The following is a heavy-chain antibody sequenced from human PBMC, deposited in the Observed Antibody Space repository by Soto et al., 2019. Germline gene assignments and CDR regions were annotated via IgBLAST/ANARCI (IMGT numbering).Heavy chain of an antibody. CDR2: IIPILGIA. D-gene: IGHD4-17*01. J-gene: IGHJ6*02. V-gene: IGHV1-69*08. CDR1: GGTFSSYT. Sequence: QVQLVQSGAEVKKPGSSVKVSCKASGGTFSSYTISWVRQAPGQGLEWMGRIIPILGIANYAQKFQGRVTITADKSTSTAYRELSSLRSEDTAVYYCARDLKHDYGGNPGNYGMDVWGQGTTVTVSS. CDR3: ARDLKHDYGGNPGNYGMDV.